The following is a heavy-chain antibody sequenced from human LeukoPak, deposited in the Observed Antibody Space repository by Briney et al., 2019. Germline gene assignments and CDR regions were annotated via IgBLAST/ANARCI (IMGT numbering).Heavy chain of an antibody. D-gene: IGHD3-3*01. CDR1: GFTFSSYW. CDR2: IKPDGSEK. CDR3: ARGKDYDFWSGYQAGFDY. Sequence: PGGSLRLSCGASGFTFSSYWMSWVRQAPGKGLEWVANIKPDGSEKYYVDSVKGRFTISRDDAKNSLYLQMNSLRAEDTAVYYCARGKDYDFWSGYQAGFDYWGQGTLVTVSS. V-gene: IGHV3-7*01. J-gene: IGHJ4*02.